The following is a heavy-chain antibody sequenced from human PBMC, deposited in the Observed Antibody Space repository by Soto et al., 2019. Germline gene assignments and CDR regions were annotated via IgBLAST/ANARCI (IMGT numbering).Heavy chain of an antibody. V-gene: IGHV4-30-4*01. CDR3: AXGRYCLTGRCFPNWFDS. D-gene: IGHD2-15*01. CDR1: GDSISTVDYF. J-gene: IGHJ5*01. CDR2: IYKSATT. Sequence: SETLSLTCSVSGDSISTVDYFWAWIRQPPGQALEYIGYIYKSATTYYNPSFESRVAISLDTSKSQFSLNVTSVTAADTAVYFCAXGRYCLTGRCFPNWFDSWGQGTLVTVSS.